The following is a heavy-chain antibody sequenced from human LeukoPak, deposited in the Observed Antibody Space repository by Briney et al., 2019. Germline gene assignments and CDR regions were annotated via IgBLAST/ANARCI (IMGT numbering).Heavy chain of an antibody. J-gene: IGHJ4*02. V-gene: IGHV3-23*01. CDR2: ISGSGGST. Sequence: GGSLRLSCAASGFTFSSNAMIWVRQAPGKGLEGVSDISGSGGSTSYTDSVKGRFTISRDNSKNTMYLQMNSMRAEGTAVYYCAKTYYDFWSLDGPEVPMDYWGQGTLVTVSS. CDR1: GFTFSSNA. D-gene: IGHD3-3*01. CDR3: AKTYYDFWSLDGPEVPMDY.